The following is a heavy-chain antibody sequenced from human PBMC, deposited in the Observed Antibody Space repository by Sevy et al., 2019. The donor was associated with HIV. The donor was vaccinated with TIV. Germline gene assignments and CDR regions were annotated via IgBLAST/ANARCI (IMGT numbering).Heavy chain of an antibody. CDR2: ISGSGGST. J-gene: IGHJ4*02. Sequence: GGSLRLSCAGSGFTFTTSAMSWVRQALGKGLEWVSAISGSGGSTYYANSVKGRFTISRDNSKNTLYLQMNSLRAEDTAVYYCAKWRTSTVITDFDYWGQGTLVTVSS. D-gene: IGHD4-17*01. CDR1: GFTFTTSA. CDR3: AKWRTSTVITDFDY. V-gene: IGHV3-23*01.